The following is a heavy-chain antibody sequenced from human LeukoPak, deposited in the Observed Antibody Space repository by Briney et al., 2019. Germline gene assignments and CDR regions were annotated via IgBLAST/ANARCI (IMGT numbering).Heavy chain of an antibody. CDR3: AKDLVADSSGWFFYFDY. CDR2: ISGDGGST. Sequence: PGGSLRLSCAASGFTFDDYAMHWVRQAPGKGLEWVSLISGDGGSTYYADSVKGRFTISRDNSKNSLYLQMNSLSTEDTALYYCAKDLVADSSGWFFYFDYWGQGTLVTVSS. J-gene: IGHJ4*02. D-gene: IGHD6-19*01. CDR1: GFTFDDYA. V-gene: IGHV3-43*02.